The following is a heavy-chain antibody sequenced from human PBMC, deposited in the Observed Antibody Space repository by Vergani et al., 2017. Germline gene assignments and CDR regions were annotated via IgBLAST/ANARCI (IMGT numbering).Heavy chain of an antibody. CDR3: ARDSGEAVADYYYYYGMDV. CDR2: IIPILGIA. V-gene: IGHV1-69*08. J-gene: IGHJ6*02. CDR1: GGTFSSYT. D-gene: IGHD6-19*01. Sequence: QVQLVQSGAEVKKPGSSVKVSCKASGGTFSSYTISWVRQAPGQGLEWMGRIIPILGIANYAQKFQGRVTITADKSTSTAYMELSSLRSEDTAVYYCARDSGEAVADYYYYYGMDVWGQGTTVTVSS.